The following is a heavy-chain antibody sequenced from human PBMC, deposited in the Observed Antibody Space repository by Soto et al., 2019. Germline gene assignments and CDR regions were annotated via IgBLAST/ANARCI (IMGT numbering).Heavy chain of an antibody. CDR2: IYYTGST. D-gene: IGHD1-20*01. CDR3: AGPYNWTHGWFDP. CDR1: GGSISSSSYY. Sequence: QLQLQESGPGLVKPSETLSLTCTVSGGSISSSSYYWGWIRQPPGKGLEWIGSIYYTGSTYYNPSLKGRLIIPVDMPKTQFSLRRSSVPAADTAVNYWAGPYNWTHGWFDPWGQGTLVTVSS. J-gene: IGHJ5*02. V-gene: IGHV4-39*01.